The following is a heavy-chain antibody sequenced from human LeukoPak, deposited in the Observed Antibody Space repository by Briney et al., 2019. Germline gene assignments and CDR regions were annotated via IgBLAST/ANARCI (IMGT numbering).Heavy chain of an antibody. Sequence: GASVNVSCKLYGYTFTGYYMHWVRQAPGQVLEWMGWINPNSGGTNYAQKFQGRVTMTRDTSISTAYMELSRLRSDDTAVYYCARVFRVAVSGADYWGQGTLVTVSS. V-gene: IGHV1-2*02. J-gene: IGHJ4*02. CDR1: GYTFTGYY. D-gene: IGHD6-19*01. CDR2: INPNSGGT. CDR3: ARVFRVAVSGADY.